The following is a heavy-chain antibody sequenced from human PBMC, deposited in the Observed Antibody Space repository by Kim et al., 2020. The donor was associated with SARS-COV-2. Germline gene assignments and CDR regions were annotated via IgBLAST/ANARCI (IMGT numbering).Heavy chain of an antibody. V-gene: IGHV3-23*01. CDR3: AKDLGAVTGTFDY. Sequence: YADSVKGRFTISRDNSKNTLYLQMNSLRAEDTAVYYCAKDLGAVTGTFDYWGQGTLVTVSS. D-gene: IGHD6-19*01. J-gene: IGHJ4*02.